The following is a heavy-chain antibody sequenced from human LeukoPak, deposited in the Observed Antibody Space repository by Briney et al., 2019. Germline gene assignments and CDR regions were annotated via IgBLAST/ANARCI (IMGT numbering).Heavy chain of an antibody. Sequence: PGGSLRLSCAASGFTFSSYGMHWVRQAPGKGLEWVAFIRYDGSNKYYADSVKGRFTISRDNSKNTLYLQMNSLRAEDTAVYYCAKDYSYSSSWYYYYYYMDVWGKGTTVTISS. V-gene: IGHV3-30*02. CDR3: AKDYSYSSSWYYYYYYMDV. CDR1: GFTFSSYG. CDR2: IRYDGSNK. D-gene: IGHD6-13*01. J-gene: IGHJ6*03.